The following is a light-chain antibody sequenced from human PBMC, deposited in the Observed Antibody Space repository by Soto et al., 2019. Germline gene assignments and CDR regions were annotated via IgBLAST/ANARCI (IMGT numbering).Light chain of an antibody. Sequence: EIVMTQSPATLSVSPGERATLSCRASQSVSSNLAGYQQKPGQAPRLLIYGASTRATGIPARFSGSGSGTELTLTISSLQSEDFAVYYRQQYNNSPWTFGQGTKVEIK. V-gene: IGKV3-15*01. CDR1: QSVSSN. CDR3: QQYNNSPWT. J-gene: IGKJ1*01. CDR2: GAS.